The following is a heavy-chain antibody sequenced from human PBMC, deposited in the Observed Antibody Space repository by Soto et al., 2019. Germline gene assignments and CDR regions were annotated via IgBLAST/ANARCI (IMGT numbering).Heavy chain of an antibody. V-gene: IGHV3-23*01. CDR2: ISGHGDAT. D-gene: IGHD3-10*01. Sequence: AHLLESGGGLVQPGGSLRLSCAASGFPFTGYAMSWVRQAPGKGLEWVSAISGHGDATFYADSVKGRFTISRDNSKNTLYLHMNSLRAEDTALYYCANSRVSMVRGLIIIPNYWGQGTLVTVSS. CDR3: ANSRVSMVRGLIIIPNY. CDR1: GFPFTGYA. J-gene: IGHJ4*02.